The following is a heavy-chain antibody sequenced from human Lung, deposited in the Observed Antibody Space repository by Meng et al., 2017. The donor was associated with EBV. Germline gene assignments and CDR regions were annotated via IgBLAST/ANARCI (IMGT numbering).Heavy chain of an antibody. D-gene: IGHD6-13*01. V-gene: IGHV1-18*01. CDR1: GYIFTKCD. CDR2: ISVKNGEA. Sequence: VQLVQDGADAKKPWASMKVSCKGSGYIFTKCDISWVRQAPGQGLEWMGWISVKNGEAKYPQNFQGRVTMTTDTTTSTAYMELRSLTSDDTAVYYCARYVPNGSFWYFDFWGRGTLVTVSS. CDR3: ARYVPNGSFWYFDF. J-gene: IGHJ2*01.